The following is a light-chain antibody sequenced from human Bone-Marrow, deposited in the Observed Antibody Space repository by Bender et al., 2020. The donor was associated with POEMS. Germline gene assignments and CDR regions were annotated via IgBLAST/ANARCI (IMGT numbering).Light chain of an antibody. CDR1: SSDVGKYNL. J-gene: IGLJ2*01. CDR3: CSYTGTTIGTLVI. V-gene: IGLV2-23*02. CDR2: EVT. Sequence: QSALTQPPSASGSPGQSITISCTGTSSDVGKYNLVSWYQQHPGKAPKLMIFEVTKRPSGVSSRFSASKSGNTASLTISGLQAEDEADYYCCSYTGTTIGTLVIFGGGTKLTVL.